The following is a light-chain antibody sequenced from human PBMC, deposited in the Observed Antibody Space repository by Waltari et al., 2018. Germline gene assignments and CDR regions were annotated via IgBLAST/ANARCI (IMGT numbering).Light chain of an antibody. J-gene: IGKJ4*01. CDR1: QSVSIY. Sequence: DIVLTQSPATLSLSPGERATLSCRASQSVSIYLAWYQQKPGQAPRLLIYDASNRATGIPARFSGSGSGTDFTLTIRSLEPEDFAVYYWQQRSNWSPGTFGGGTKVEIK. CDR3: QQRSNWSPGT. V-gene: IGKV3-11*01. CDR2: DAS.